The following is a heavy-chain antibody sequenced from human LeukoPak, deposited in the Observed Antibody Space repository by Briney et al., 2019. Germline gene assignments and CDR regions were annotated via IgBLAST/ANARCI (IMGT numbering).Heavy chain of an antibody. CDR3: ARVHHYYGSGSPSPGGWFDP. J-gene: IGHJ5*02. D-gene: IGHD3-10*01. Sequence: ASVKVSCKVSGYTLTELSMHWVRQAPGKGLEWMGGFDPEDGETIYAQKFQGRVTITADESTSTAYMELSSLRSEDTAVYYCARVHHYYGSGSPSPGGWFDPWGQGTLVTVSS. CDR1: GYTLTELS. V-gene: IGHV1-24*01. CDR2: FDPEDGET.